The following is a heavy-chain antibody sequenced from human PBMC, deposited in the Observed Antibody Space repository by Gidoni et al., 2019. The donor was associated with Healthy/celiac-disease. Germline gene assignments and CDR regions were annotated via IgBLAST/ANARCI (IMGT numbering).Heavy chain of an antibody. CDR3: ARSLVRAGVDY. CDR2: INHSGST. V-gene: IGHV4-34*01. J-gene: IGHJ4*02. Sequence: QVQLQQWGAGLLKPSETLSLTCAVYGGSFSGYYWSWIRQPPGKGLEWIGEINHSGSTNYNPSLKSRVTISVDTSKNQFSLKLSSVTAPDTAVYYCARSLVRAGVDYWGQGTLVTVSS. CDR1: GGSFSGYY. D-gene: IGHD3-10*01.